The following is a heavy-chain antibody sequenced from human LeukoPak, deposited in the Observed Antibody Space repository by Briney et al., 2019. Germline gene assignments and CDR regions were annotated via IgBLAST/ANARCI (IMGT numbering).Heavy chain of an antibody. CDR3: ASSGYYDSSGYYPYDAFDI. J-gene: IGHJ3*02. Sequence: SVKVSCKASGGTFSGYAISWVRQAPGQGLEWMGRIIPIFGIANYAQKFQGRVTITADKSTSTAYMELSSLRSEDTAVYYCASSGYYDSSGYYPYDAFDIWGQGTMVTVSS. V-gene: IGHV1-69*04. CDR1: GGTFSGYA. CDR2: IIPIFGIA. D-gene: IGHD3-22*01.